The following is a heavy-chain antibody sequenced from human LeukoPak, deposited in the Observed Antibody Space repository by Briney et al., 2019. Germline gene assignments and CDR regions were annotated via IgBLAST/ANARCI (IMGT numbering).Heavy chain of an antibody. CDR1: GFTFDDYA. D-gene: IGHD1-26*01. J-gene: IGHJ4*02. V-gene: IGHV3-9*01. Sequence: GGSLRLSCAASGFTFDDYAMHWVRQAPGKGLEWVSGISWNSGSIGYADSVKGRFTISRDNAKNSLYLQMNSLRAEDTALYYCARDRRGIGNYYQGHYFDYWGQGTLVAVSS. CDR2: ISWNSGSI. CDR3: ARDRRGIGNYYQGHYFDY.